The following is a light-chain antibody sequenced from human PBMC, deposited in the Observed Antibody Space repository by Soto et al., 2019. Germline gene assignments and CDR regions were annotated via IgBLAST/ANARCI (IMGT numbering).Light chain of an antibody. CDR2: DVS. V-gene: IGLV2-11*01. CDR1: SSDVGGYNY. Sequence: QSALTQPRSVSGSPGQSVTISCTGTSSDVGGYNYVSWYQQHPGKAPKLMIYDVSQRPSGVPDRFSGSKSGNTASLTISGLQAVDEADYYCCSYAGSYTIVFGTGTKVTVL. CDR3: CSYAGSYTIV. J-gene: IGLJ1*01.